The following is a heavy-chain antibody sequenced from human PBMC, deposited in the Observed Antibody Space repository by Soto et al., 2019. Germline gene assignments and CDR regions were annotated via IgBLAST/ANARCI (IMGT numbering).Heavy chain of an antibody. CDR2: INAGNGNT. D-gene: IGHD3-3*01. V-gene: IGHV1-3*01. CDR3: AREGAFLEWFPDWFDP. Sequence: ASVKVSCKASGYTFTSYAMHWVRQAPGQRLEWMGWINAGNGNTKYSQKFQGRVTITRDTSASTAYMELSSLRSEDTAVYYCAREGAFLEWFPDWFDPWGQGTLVTVSS. CDR1: GYTFTSYA. J-gene: IGHJ5*02.